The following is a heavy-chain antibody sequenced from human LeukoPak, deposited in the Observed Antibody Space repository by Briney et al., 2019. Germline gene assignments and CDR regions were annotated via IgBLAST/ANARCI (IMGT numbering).Heavy chain of an antibody. J-gene: IGHJ4*02. D-gene: IGHD6-19*01. CDR3: ARGDKSSGWYFLDY. CDR1: GFTVSSNY. CDR2: IYSGGST. V-gene: IGHV3-53*01. Sequence: GGSLRLSCAASGFTVSSNYMSWVRQAPGKGLEWVSVIYSGGSTYYTDSVKGRFIISRDNAKTSLNLQVNSLRAEDTAVYYCARGDKSSGWYFLDYWGRGTLVTVSS.